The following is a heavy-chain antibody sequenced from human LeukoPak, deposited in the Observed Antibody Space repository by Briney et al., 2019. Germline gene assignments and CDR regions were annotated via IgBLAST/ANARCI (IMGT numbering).Heavy chain of an antibody. Sequence: GGSLRLSCAASGFTFSTYAMSWVRQAPGKGLEWVSTISAGGTATYYADSVKGRFTISRDNSKNTQFLQMDSLRAEDTALYYCAKGDNTHTSRNYFFDYWGQGTLVTVSS. D-gene: IGHD1-1*01. CDR3: AKGDNTHTSRNYFFDY. J-gene: IGHJ4*02. V-gene: IGHV3-23*01. CDR2: ISAGGTAT. CDR1: GFTFSTYA.